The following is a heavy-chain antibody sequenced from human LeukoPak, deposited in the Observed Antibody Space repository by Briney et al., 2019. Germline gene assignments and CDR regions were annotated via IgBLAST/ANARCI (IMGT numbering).Heavy chain of an antibody. V-gene: IGHV1-2*02. Sequence: GASVKVPCKASGYTFTSNYIHWVRQAPGQGLEWMGWINPNSGGTNYALKFRGRVTMTRDTSISTASMELSRLISDDTAVYYCARPQDHGGNVENFNIWGQGTMVTVSS. CDR2: INPNSGGT. J-gene: IGHJ3*02. CDR3: ARPQDHGGNVENFNI. CDR1: GYTFTSNY. D-gene: IGHD4-23*01.